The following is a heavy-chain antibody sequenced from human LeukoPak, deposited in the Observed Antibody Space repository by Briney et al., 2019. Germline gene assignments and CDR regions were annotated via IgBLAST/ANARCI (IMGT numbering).Heavy chain of an antibody. CDR2: IIPMLGIA. J-gene: IGHJ5*02. CDR1: GGTFGSYA. CDR3: ARVYVVVKSNWFDP. V-gene: IGHV1-69*04. Sequence: ASVKVSCKASGGTFGSYAITWVRQAPGQGLEWMGRIIPMLGIANYAQKFQGRVTITADKSTSTAYMELSSLRSEDTAVYYCARVYVVVKSNWFDPWGQGTLVTVSS. D-gene: IGHD2-21*01.